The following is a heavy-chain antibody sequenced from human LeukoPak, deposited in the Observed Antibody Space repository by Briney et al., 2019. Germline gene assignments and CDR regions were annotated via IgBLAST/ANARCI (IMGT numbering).Heavy chain of an antibody. J-gene: IGHJ5*02. D-gene: IGHD3-22*01. CDR2: IYYSGST. CDR3: ARQGATMIVVVITGPVGWFDP. CDR1: GGSISSSSYY. Sequence: SETLSLTCTVSGGSISSSSYYWGWIRQPPGKGLEWIGSIYYSGSTYYNPSLKSRVTISVDTSKNQFSLKLSSVTAADTAVYYCARQGATMIVVVITGPVGWFDPWGQGTLVTVSS. V-gene: IGHV4-39*01.